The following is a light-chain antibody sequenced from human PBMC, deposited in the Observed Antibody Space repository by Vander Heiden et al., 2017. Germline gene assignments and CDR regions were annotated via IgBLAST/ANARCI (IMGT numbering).Light chain of an antibody. V-gene: IGKV3-20*01. Sequence: DIVLTHSPGTLSCSPGERATLSCRASQSVSSSYVAWYQQKPGQAPRLLIDGASSRATGSPDRCSGSGSGTDFTLTISRLEPEDVALYYGQQYGSSPRTFGQGTKVEIK. J-gene: IGKJ1*01. CDR3: QQYGSSPRT. CDR2: GAS. CDR1: QSVSSSY.